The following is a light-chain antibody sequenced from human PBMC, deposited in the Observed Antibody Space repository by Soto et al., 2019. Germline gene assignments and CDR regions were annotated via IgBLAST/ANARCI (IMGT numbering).Light chain of an antibody. CDR3: QTWGTGIVV. CDR2: VNSDGSH. V-gene: IGLV4-69*01. CDR1: SGHSSYA. Sequence: QTVVTQSPSASASLGASVKLTCTLSSGHSSYAIAWHQQQPEKGPRYLMKVNSDGSHSKGDGIPDRFSGSSSGTERYLAISSLQSEDEGDYYCQTWGTGIVVLGGGTKLTVL. J-gene: IGLJ2*01.